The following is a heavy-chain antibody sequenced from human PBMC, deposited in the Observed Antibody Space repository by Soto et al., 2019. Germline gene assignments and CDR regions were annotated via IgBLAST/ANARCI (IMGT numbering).Heavy chain of an antibody. J-gene: IGHJ4*02. CDR3: ARDQGYLGFDN. V-gene: IGHV3-74*01. CDR2: INSDGSST. Sequence: EVQLVESGGGLVQPGGSLRLSCAASGFTFSRYWMHWVRQAPGKGLVWVSRINSDGSSTNYADSVKGRFTISRDNAKNTVYLQMNSLRVEDTAVYYCARDQGYLGFDNWRQGTLLTVSS. D-gene: IGHD5-12*01. CDR1: GFTFSRYW.